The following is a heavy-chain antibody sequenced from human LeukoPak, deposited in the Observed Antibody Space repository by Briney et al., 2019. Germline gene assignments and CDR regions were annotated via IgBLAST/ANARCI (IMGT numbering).Heavy chain of an antibody. CDR2: INVGNGNT. CDR1: GYTFTSYA. J-gene: IGHJ4*02. D-gene: IGHD6-19*01. CDR3: ARPSGYSSGWLRFDY. V-gene: IGHV1-3*01. Sequence: GASVKVSCKASGYTFTSYAMHWVRQAPGQRLEWMGWINVGNGNTKYSQKFQGRVTITRDTSASTAYMELSGLRSEDTAVYYCARPSGYSSGWLRFDYWGQGTLVTVSS.